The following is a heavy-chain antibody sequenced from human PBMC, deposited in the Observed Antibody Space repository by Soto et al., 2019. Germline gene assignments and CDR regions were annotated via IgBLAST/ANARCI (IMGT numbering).Heavy chain of an antibody. Sequence: QVQLVQSGAEVKKPGSSVKVSCKASGGTFSSYGISWVRQAPGQGLEWMGGIIPIFGTANYPQKFQGRVTITADESTSTGYMELSSLRSEDTAVYYCARGQGYYHGSGYDDVLYYFDYWGQGTLVTVSS. CDR3: ARGQGYYHGSGYDDVLYYFDY. J-gene: IGHJ4*02. CDR1: GGTFSSYG. CDR2: IIPIFGTA. V-gene: IGHV1-69*01. D-gene: IGHD3-22*01.